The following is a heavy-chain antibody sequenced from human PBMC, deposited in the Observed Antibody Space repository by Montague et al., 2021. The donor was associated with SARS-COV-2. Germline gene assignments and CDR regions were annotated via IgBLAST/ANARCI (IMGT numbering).Heavy chain of an antibody. D-gene: IGHD4-11*01. Sequence: SETLSLTCAVSGESFSGFFCSWTRHPPAPGLEWISNITVRGVTNSNYNPSLGSRVTISADTSKNQSSLKLSSVTAADTAVYYCARLDPQTLTVSAWRGKAGNDYWGQGTLVTVSS. CDR3: ARLDPQTLTVSAWRGKAGNDY. CDR2: ITVRGVTNS. J-gene: IGHJ4*02. V-gene: IGHV4-34*01. CDR1: GESFSGFF.